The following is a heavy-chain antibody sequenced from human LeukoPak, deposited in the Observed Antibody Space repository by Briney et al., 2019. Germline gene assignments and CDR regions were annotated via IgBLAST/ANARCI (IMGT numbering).Heavy chain of an antibody. J-gene: IGHJ4*02. D-gene: IGHD3-16*01. CDR1: GGSISTYY. CDR3: TSGRSYVSY. V-gene: IGHV4-59*01. Sequence: SETLSLTCTVSGGSISTYYWSWIRQPPGNGRGWMGYIYNSGSANYDPSLQSRVTISVDMSKSQSSLKVSSVTAADTAVYYCTSGRSYVSYWGQGTLVTVSS. CDR2: IYNSGSA.